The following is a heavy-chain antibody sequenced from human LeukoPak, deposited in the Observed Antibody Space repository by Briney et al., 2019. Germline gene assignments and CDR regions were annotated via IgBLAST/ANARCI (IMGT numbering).Heavy chain of an antibody. D-gene: IGHD5-18*01. J-gene: IGHJ4*02. V-gene: IGHV3-33*01. CDR1: GFTFSSYA. CDR2: IWYDGSNK. CDR3: ARAHGYSYGYIDY. Sequence: GGSLRLSCAASGFTFSSYAMHWLRQAPGKGLEWVAVIWYDGSNKYYADSVKGRFTISRDNSKNTLYLQMNSLRAEDTAVYYCARAHGYSYGYIDYWGQGTLVTVSS.